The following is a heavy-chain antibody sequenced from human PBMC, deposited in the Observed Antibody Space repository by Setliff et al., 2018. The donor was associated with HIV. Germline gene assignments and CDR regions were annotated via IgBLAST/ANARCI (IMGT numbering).Heavy chain of an antibody. Sequence: GESLKISCKGSRYSFTTYWIAWVRQMPGKGLEWMGIVYPGDSDTRYSPSFQGQVTISADKSISTAYLHWSSLRAGDTARYYCARPLQLRTDWCVTVGSFNYWGQGTQVTVSS. CDR2: VYPGDSDT. CDR3: ARPLQLRTDWCVTVGSFNY. V-gene: IGHV5-51*01. D-gene: IGHD3-9*01. J-gene: IGHJ4*02. CDR1: RYSFTTYW.